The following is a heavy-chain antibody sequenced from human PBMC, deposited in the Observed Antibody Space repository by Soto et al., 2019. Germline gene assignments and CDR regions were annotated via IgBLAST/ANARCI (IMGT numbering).Heavy chain of an antibody. Sequence: QVQLVQSGAEVKKPGASVKVSWKVSGYNLNDLSIHWVRQAPGKGLEWMGGSDPADGETIYAQKFQGRVTMTEATSTDTAYMELSSLRSEDTAVYYCATVIVSTIPLDYWGQGTLVTVSS. CDR2: SDPADGET. D-gene: IGHD5-12*01. V-gene: IGHV1-24*01. CDR3: ATVIVSTIPLDY. J-gene: IGHJ4*02. CDR1: GYNLNDLS.